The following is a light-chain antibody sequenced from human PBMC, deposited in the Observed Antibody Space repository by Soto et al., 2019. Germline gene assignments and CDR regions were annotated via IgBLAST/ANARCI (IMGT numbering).Light chain of an antibody. Sequence: ESVLTQFPGTLSLSPGEGATVSCRASQSVSSSYLAWYQQKPGQAPRLLIYGASSRATGIPDRFSGSGSGTDFTLTISRLEPEDFAVYYCQQYDSSLFTFGPGTKVDIK. CDR1: QSVSSSY. CDR3: QQYDSSLFT. V-gene: IGKV3-20*01. J-gene: IGKJ3*01. CDR2: GAS.